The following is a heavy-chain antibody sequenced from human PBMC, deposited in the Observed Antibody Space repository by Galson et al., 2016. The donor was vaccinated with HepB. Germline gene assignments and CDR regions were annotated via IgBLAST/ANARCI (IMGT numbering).Heavy chain of an antibody. J-gene: IGHJ4*02. D-gene: IGHD6-19*01. V-gene: IGHV3-30-3*01. CDR3: ARDLTDQWLATYYFDS. CDR1: GFTFSSYA. Sequence: SLRLSCAASGFTFSSYAMHWVRQAPGKGLEWVAVISYDGSNKYYADSVKGRFTISRDNSKNTLYVQMNSLRAEDTAVYYFARDLTDQWLATYYFDSWGQGTLVTVSS. CDR2: ISYDGSNK.